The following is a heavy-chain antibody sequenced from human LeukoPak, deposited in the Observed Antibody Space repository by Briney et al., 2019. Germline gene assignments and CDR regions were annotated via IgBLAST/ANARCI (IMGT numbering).Heavy chain of an antibody. CDR1: GGSFSSGDYY. CDR3: ARAPLLYCSSTSCYNYYYYYGMDV. J-gene: IGHJ6*02. Sequence: SETLSLTCTVSGGSFSSGDYYWSWIRQPPGKGLEWIGYIYYSGSTYYNPSLKSRVTISVDTSKNQFSLKLSSVTAADTAVYYCARAPLLYCSSTSCYNYYYYYGMDVWGQGTTVTVSS. CDR2: IYYSGST. V-gene: IGHV4-30-4*01. D-gene: IGHD2-2*02.